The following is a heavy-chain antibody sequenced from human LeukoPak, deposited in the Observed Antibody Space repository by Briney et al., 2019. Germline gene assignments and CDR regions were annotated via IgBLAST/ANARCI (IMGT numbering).Heavy chain of an antibody. V-gene: IGHV3-48*03. CDR2: ISSSGSTK. Sequence: GGSLRFSCAASGFTFSSFEMTWVRQAPGKGLEWVSYISSSGSTKNYADSVKGRFTISRDNAKNSLYLQMHSLRAEDTAVYYCARVYDYVWGSYRYHLGYWGQGTLVTVSS. J-gene: IGHJ4*02. CDR3: ARVYDYVWGSYRYHLGY. CDR1: GFTFSSFE. D-gene: IGHD3-16*02.